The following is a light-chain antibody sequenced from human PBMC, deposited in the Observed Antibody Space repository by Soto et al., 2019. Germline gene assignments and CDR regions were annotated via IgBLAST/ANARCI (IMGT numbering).Light chain of an antibody. J-gene: IGKJ3*01. CDR3: QQYGSSFLT. V-gene: IGKV3-20*01. Sequence: EIVLTQSPATLSLSPGERATLSCRASQSVSSYLTWYQQKPGQAPRLLIYGASSRATGIPDRFSGSGSGTDFTLTISRLEPEDFAVYYCQQYGSSFLTFGPGTKVDIK. CDR2: GAS. CDR1: QSVSSY.